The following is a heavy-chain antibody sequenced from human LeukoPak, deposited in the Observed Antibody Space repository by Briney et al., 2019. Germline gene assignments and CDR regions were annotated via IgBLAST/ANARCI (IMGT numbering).Heavy chain of an antibody. CDR2: ISYDGSNK. D-gene: IGHD6-19*01. V-gene: IGHV3-30-3*01. CDR1: GFTFSSYA. Sequence: GGSLRLSCAASGFTFSSYAMHWVRQAPGKGLEWVAVISYDGSNKYYADSVKGRFTISRDNAKNSLHLQMNSLRAEDTAVYYCARENDSGWSGPFDYWGQGALVTVSS. J-gene: IGHJ4*02. CDR3: ARENDSGWSGPFDY.